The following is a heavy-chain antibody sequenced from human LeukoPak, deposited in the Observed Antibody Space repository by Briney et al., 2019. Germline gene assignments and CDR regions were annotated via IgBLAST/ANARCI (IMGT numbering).Heavy chain of an antibody. J-gene: IGHJ6*02. Sequence: PSETLSLTCAVYGGSFSGYYWSWIRQPSGKGLEWIGEINHSGSTNYNPSLKSRVTISVDTSKNQFSLKLSSVTAADTAVYYCARGRALVPAATLNYYYYYGMDVWGQGTTVTVSS. CDR3: ARGRALVPAATLNYYYYYGMDV. CDR2: INHSGST. CDR1: GGSFSGYY. V-gene: IGHV4-34*01. D-gene: IGHD2-2*01.